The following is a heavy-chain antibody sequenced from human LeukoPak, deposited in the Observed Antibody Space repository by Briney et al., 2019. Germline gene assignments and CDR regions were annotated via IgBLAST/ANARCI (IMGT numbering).Heavy chain of an antibody. J-gene: IGHJ4*02. Sequence: GGSLRLSCAASGFTVSSNYMSWVRQAPGKGLEWVSVIYSGGSTYYADSVKGRFTISRDNSKNTLYLQMNSLRAEDTAIYYCARPIGYGDYEGGIDYWGQGTLVTVSS. CDR2: IYSGGST. CDR3: ARPIGYGDYEGGIDY. CDR1: GFTVSSNY. D-gene: IGHD4-17*01. V-gene: IGHV3-53*01.